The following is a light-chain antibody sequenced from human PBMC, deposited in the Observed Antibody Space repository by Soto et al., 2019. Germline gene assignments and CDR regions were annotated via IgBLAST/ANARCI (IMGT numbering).Light chain of an antibody. V-gene: IGKV3-20*01. CDR1: QSVTNY. Sequence: VLTQSPGTLSLSPGERATLSCRASQSVTNYLVWYQQKAGQAPRLLIYGASSRAPGIPDRFSGSGSGTDFTLNINRLGPEDSAVYYCQQFDTSPYTFGRGTKLEIK. CDR2: GAS. CDR3: QQFDTSPYT. J-gene: IGKJ2*01.